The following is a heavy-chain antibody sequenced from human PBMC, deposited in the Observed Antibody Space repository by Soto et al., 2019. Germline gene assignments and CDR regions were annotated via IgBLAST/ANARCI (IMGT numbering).Heavy chain of an antibody. Sequence: QLQLQESGPGLVKPSATLSLTCTVSGGSISSSSYYWGWIRQPPGKGLEWIGSIYYSGSKYYNPSIKSRDTIYVHTSKNQFSLKLSSVTAADTAVYYCARPSDSYLYYFDCWGEGTLVTVSS. CDR3: ARPSDSYLYYFDC. CDR1: GGSISSSSYY. V-gene: IGHV4-39*01. J-gene: IGHJ4*02. D-gene: IGHD2-21*01. CDR2: IYYSGSK.